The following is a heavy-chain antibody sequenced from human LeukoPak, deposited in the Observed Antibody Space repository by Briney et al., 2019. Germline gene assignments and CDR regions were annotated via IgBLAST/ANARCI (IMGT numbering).Heavy chain of an antibody. J-gene: IGHJ4*02. V-gene: IGHV3-7*01. D-gene: IGHD3-10*01. CDR1: GFTFSSYW. CDR2: MKQDGSEK. CDR3: ARDRDYYGSGSFDY. Sequence: GGSLRLSCAASGFTFSSYWMSWVRQAPGKGLEWVANMKQDGSEKYYVDSVKGRFTISRDNAKNSLYLQMNSLRVEDTAVYYCARDRDYYGSGSFDYWGQGTLVTVPS.